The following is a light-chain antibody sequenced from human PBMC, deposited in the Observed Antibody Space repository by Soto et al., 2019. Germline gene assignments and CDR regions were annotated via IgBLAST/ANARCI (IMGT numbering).Light chain of an antibody. CDR1: QSVRSD. CDR2: GAS. CDR3: QEYHNSPPRGT. V-gene: IGKV3-15*01. Sequence: EIVMTQSPATRSVSPGERATLSCMASQSVRSDLAWSQKKPGQAARLLIYGASTRATGIPARCSGSESGTEFTLTISSRQSEEFAVYYGQEYHNSPPRGTFGQGTKVETK. J-gene: IGKJ1*01.